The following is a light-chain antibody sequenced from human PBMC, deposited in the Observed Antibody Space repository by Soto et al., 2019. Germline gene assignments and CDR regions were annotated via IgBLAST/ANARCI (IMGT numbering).Light chain of an antibody. V-gene: IGKV3D-15*01. CDR1: QSVSSN. CDR3: QQYHKWTIT. CDR2: GAS. Sequence: EIVFTQSPGTLSLSLGERATLSCRASQSVSSNYLAWYQQKPGQAPRLLIYGASTRETGIPARFSGSGSGTEFTFTISSLQSEDFAVYYCQQYHKWTITFGQGTRLEIK. J-gene: IGKJ5*01.